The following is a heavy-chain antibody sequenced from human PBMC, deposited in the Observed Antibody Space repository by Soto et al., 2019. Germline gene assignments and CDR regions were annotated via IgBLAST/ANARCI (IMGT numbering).Heavy chain of an antibody. J-gene: IGHJ4*02. CDR2: INPDGTER. V-gene: IGHV3-7*03. D-gene: IGHD3-16*01. CDR3: AGWGGHDYNY. CDR1: GFTFSNYY. Sequence: DVQLVQSGGGLVQPGGSLRLSCVASGFTFSNYYMNWVRQAPGKGLEWVANINPDGTERNYVDSVKGRFTTSRDNAKNSLYLQMNSLRADDTAVYYCAGWGGHDYNYWGQGILVTVSS.